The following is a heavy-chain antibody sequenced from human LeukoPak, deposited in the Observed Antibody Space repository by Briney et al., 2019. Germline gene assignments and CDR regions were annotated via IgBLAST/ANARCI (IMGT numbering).Heavy chain of an antibody. D-gene: IGHD3-22*01. CDR2: IYPGDPDT. V-gene: IGHV5-51*01. CDR3: ARATYYYDSSGYYYNWFDP. J-gene: IGHJ5*02. Sequence: GESLKISCKGSGYSFTSYWIGWERQMPGKGLEWMGIIYPGDPDTRYSPSFQGQVTISADKSISTAYLQWSSLKASDTAMYYCARATYYYDSSGYYYNWFDPWGQGTLVTVSS. CDR1: GYSFTSYW.